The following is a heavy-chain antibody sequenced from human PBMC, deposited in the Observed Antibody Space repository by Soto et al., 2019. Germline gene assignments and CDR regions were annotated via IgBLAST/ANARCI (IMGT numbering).Heavy chain of an antibody. J-gene: IGHJ6*02. CDR1: GYTFISHR. D-gene: IGHD2-15*01. CDR2: ISGKNGNT. V-gene: IGHV1-18*04. Sequence: QVQLVQSGVEVKKPGASVKVSFKASGYTFISHRISWVRQAPGQALEWMGWISGKNGNTNYAQNLQGRVTLTTDTSTSTAYMEQRRLRSDETAVYYCARVSSSVVVVPDYGMDVWGQGTTVTVSS. CDR3: ARVSSSVVVVPDYGMDV.